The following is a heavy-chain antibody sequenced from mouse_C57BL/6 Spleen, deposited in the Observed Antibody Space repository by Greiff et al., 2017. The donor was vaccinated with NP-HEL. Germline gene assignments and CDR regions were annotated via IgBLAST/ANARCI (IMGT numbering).Heavy chain of an antibody. Sequence: QVQLQQPGAELVRPGSSVKLSCKASGYTFTSYWMDWVKQRPGQGLEWIGNIYPSDSETHYNQKFKDKATLTVDKSSSTAYMQLSSLTSEDSAVYYCARFLYGNGAMDYWGQGTSVTVSS. CDR2: IYPSDSET. CDR1: GYTFTSYW. V-gene: IGHV1-61*01. CDR3: ARFLYGNGAMDY. D-gene: IGHD1-1*02. J-gene: IGHJ4*01.